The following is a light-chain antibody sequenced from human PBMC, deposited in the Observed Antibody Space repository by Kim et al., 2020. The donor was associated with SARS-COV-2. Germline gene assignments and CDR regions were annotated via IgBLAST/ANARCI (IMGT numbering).Light chain of an antibody. CDR3: HYSSSFRHT. J-gene: IGKJ1*01. CDR2: YAS. Sequence: EIVLTQSPDFQAVTPKEKVTIACRASQSIADHLHWYQQKPDQSPKLIVKYASQSISGVPSRFSGSGSGTEFTLTIYSLEPEDAAVYYCHYSSSFRHTFGPGNKLDI. CDR1: QSIADH. V-gene: IGKV6D-21*02.